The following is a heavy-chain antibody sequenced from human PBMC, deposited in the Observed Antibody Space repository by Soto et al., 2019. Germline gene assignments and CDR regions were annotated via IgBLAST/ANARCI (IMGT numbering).Heavy chain of an antibody. D-gene: IGHD1-26*01. CDR3: AKDQSSPVGANAFDI. J-gene: IGHJ3*02. V-gene: IGHV3-23*01. CDR2: ISGSGGST. CDR1: GFTFSSYA. Sequence: GGSLRLSCAASGFTFSSYAMSWVRQAPGKGLEWVSAISGSGGSTYYADPVKGRFTISRDNSKNTLYLQMNSLRAEDTAVYYCAKDQSSPVGANAFDIWGQGTMVTVSS.